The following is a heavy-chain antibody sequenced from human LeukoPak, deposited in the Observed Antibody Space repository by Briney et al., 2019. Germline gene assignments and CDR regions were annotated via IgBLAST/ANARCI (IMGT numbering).Heavy chain of an antibody. CDR2: ITSSSSTI. D-gene: IGHD5-24*01. V-gene: IGHV3-48*04. CDR1: GFTLSNYG. Sequence: PGGSLRLSCAASGFTLSNYGMNWVRRAPGKGLEWVSYITSSSSTIYYADSVKGRFTIPRDDAKNSLYLQMNSLRAEDTAVYYCAREMGLWGQGTLVTVSS. J-gene: IGHJ4*02. CDR3: AREMGL.